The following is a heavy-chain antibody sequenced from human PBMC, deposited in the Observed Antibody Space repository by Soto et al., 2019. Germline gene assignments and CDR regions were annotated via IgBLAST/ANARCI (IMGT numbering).Heavy chain of an antibody. D-gene: IGHD3-10*01. V-gene: IGHV1-69*13. CDR1: GGTFSSYA. Sequence: ASVKVSCKASGGTFSSYAISWVRQAPGQGLEWMGGIIPIFGTANYAQKFQGRGTITADESTSTAYMELSSLRSEDTAVYYCARDLVRLWFGELLSYYYYYGMDVWGQGTTVTVSS. J-gene: IGHJ6*02. CDR2: IIPIFGTA. CDR3: ARDLVRLWFGELLSYYYYYGMDV.